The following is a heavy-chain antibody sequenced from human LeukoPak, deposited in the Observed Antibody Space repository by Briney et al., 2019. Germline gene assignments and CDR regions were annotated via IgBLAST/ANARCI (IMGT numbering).Heavy chain of an antibody. CDR2: IYYSGST. CDR1: GGSISSSSYY. Sequence: KPSETLSLTCTVSGGSISSSSYYWGWIRQPPGKGLEWIGSIYYSGSTYYNPSLKSRVTISVDTSKNQFSLKLSSVTAADTAVYYCARKYLEFSGGYYYLYFDYWGQGTMVTVSS. J-gene: IGHJ4*02. V-gene: IGHV4-39*07. CDR3: ARKYLEFSGGYYYLYFDY. D-gene: IGHD3-22*01.